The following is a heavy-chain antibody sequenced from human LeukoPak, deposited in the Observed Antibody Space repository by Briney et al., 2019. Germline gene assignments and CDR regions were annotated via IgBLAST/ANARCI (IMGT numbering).Heavy chain of an antibody. CDR2: IYTSGST. CDR1: GRSISSGSYY. Sequence: SETPSLTCTVSGRSISSGSYYWSWIRQPAGKGLEWIGRIYTSGSTNYNPSLKSRVTISVDTSKNQFSLKLSSVTAADTAVYYCARDGIFGVVNYYFDYWGQGTLVTVSS. CDR3: ARDGIFGVVNYYFDY. D-gene: IGHD3-3*01. J-gene: IGHJ4*02. V-gene: IGHV4-61*02.